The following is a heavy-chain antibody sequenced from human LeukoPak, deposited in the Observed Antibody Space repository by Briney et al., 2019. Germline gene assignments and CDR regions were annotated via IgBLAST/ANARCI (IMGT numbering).Heavy chain of an antibody. CDR3: ARGVYIAAAQYAY. D-gene: IGHD6-13*01. J-gene: IGHJ4*02. Sequence: SETLSLTCTVSGGSISSYYWCWIRQPPGKGLEWIGYIYYSGTTNYNPSLKSRVTISVDTSKNQFSLKLSSVTAADTAVYYCARGVYIAAAQYAYWGQGTLVTVSS. CDR2: IYYSGTT. CDR1: GGSISSYY. V-gene: IGHV4-59*01.